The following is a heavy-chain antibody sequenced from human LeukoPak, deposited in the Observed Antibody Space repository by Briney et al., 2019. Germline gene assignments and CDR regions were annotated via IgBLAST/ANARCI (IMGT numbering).Heavy chain of an antibody. J-gene: IGHJ4*02. Sequence: PSETLSLTCTVSGGSIGSSSYYWGWIRQPPGKGLEWIGSIYYSGSTYYNPSLKSRVTISVDTSKNQFSLKLSSVTAADTAVYYCARRDRAAAGTVDDYWGQGTLVTVSS. V-gene: IGHV4-39*01. CDR2: IYYSGST. CDR3: ARRDRAAAGTVDDY. D-gene: IGHD6-13*01. CDR1: GGSIGSSSYY.